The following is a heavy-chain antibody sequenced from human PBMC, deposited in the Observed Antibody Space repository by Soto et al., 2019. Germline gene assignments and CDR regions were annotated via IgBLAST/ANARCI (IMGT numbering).Heavy chain of an antibody. V-gene: IGHV3-23*01. D-gene: IGHD3-9*01. J-gene: IGHJ2*01. CDR1: GFTFSAYA. CDR2: IHGGGGAT. Sequence: EVQLLESGGGLVQPGGSLRLSCAASGFTFSAYAMGWVRQASGKGLEWVSTIHGGGGATHYADSVKGRFTISRDDYKNTQYAQMNSLSAEDTAVYYCAKFEGHTREYWYLDFWGRGTLVTVSS. CDR3: AKFEGHTREYWYLDF.